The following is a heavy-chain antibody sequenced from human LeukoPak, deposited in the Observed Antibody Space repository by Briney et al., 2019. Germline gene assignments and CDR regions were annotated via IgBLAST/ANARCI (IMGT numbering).Heavy chain of an antibody. Sequence: ASVNVSCKPSGYTFTIYAMHWVRQAPRQRLEWMGWINAGNGNTKYSQKFQGRVTITRDTSASTAYLELSSLSSADTAVYYCARVDSSGWFIFDYWGQGTLVTVSS. CDR3: ARVDSSGWFIFDY. D-gene: IGHD6-19*01. CDR1: GYTFTIYA. CDR2: INAGNGNT. J-gene: IGHJ4*02. V-gene: IGHV1-3*01.